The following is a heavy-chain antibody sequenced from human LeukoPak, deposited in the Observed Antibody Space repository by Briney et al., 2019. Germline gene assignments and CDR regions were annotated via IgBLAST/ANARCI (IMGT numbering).Heavy chain of an antibody. D-gene: IGHD3-16*02. CDR1: GFTSSSYA. Sequence: GGSLRLSCAASGFTSSSYAMSWVRQAPGKGLEWVSAISGSGGSTYYADSVKGRFTISRDNSKNTLYLQMNSLRAEDTAVYYCAKDPAAYDYVWGSYRFGYWGQGTLVTVSS. CDR3: AKDPAAYDYVWGSYRFGY. J-gene: IGHJ4*02. CDR2: ISGSGGST. V-gene: IGHV3-23*01.